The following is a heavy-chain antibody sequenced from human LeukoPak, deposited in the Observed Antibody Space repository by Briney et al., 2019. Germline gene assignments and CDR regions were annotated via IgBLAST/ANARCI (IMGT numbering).Heavy chain of an antibody. D-gene: IGHD5-24*01. Sequence: GGSLRLSCAASGFTFSNYNMNWVRQAPGKGLEWVASIRYDGNYNYYADSVKGRFTISRDNSKNTLHLQMNSLRPEDTAVYYCAKGLEMATNSGFDYWGQGTLVTVSS. CDR2: IRYDGNYN. CDR1: GFTFSNYN. V-gene: IGHV3-30*02. CDR3: AKGLEMATNSGFDY. J-gene: IGHJ4*02.